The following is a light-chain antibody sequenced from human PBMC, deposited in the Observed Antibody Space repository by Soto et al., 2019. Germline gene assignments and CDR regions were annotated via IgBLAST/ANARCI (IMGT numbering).Light chain of an antibody. J-gene: IGKJ5*01. CDR1: QTISSW. Sequence: DIQMTRSPSTLAGSVGDRVRTPCRASQTISSWLAWYQQKPGKAPKLLIYKASTLKSGVPSRFSGSGSGTDFTLTISSLEPEDFAVYYCQQRSNWPPITFGQGTRLEIK. V-gene: IGKV1-5*03. CDR2: KAS. CDR3: QQRSNWPPIT.